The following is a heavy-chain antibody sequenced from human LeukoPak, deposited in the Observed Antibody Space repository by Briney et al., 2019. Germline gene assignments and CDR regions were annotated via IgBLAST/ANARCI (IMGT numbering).Heavy chain of an antibody. Sequence: GGSLRLSCAASGFTFSSYAMHWIRQAPGKGLEWVANIKQDGSEKYYVDSVKGRFTISRDNAKNSLYLQMNSLRAEDTAVYYCARDVRGAYPTDYYMDVWGKGTTVTISS. CDR3: ARDVRGAYPTDYYMDV. J-gene: IGHJ6*03. V-gene: IGHV3-7*01. D-gene: IGHD3-10*02. CDR2: IKQDGSEK. CDR1: GFTFSSYA.